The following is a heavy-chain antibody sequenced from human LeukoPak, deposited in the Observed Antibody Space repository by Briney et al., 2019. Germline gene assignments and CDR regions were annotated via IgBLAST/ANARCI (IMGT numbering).Heavy chain of an antibody. D-gene: IGHD4-23*01. V-gene: IGHV4-59*01. CDR2: IYYSGST. CDR1: GGSISSYY. Sequence: SETLSLTCTVSGGSISSYYWSWIRQPPGKGLEWIGYIYYSGSTNYNPSLKSRVTISVDTSKNQFSLKLSSVAAADTAVYYCARTRAYGGRPDYWGQGTLVTVSS. J-gene: IGHJ4*02. CDR3: ARTRAYGGRPDY.